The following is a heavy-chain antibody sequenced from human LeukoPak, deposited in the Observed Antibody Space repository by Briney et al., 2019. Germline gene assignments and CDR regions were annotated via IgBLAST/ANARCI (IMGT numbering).Heavy chain of an antibody. CDR2: IIPILGIA. D-gene: IGHD3-10*01. J-gene: IGHJ4*02. CDR1: GGTFSSYA. V-gene: IGHV1-69*04. Sequence: ASVKVSCKASGGTFSSYAISWVRQAPGQGLEWMGRIIPILGIANYARKFQGRVTITADKSTSTACMELSSLRSEDTAVYYCARDRGGPLFDYWGQGTLVTVSS. CDR3: ARDRGGPLFDY.